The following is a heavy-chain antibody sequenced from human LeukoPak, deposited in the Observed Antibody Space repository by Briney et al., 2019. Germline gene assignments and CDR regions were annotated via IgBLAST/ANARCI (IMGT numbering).Heavy chain of an antibody. CDR3: ARVVYNYNWHAFDS. CDR1: GFTFSSYT. CDR2: ISSNGGST. D-gene: IGHD1-1*01. Sequence: GGSLRLSRAASGFTFSSYTMHWVRQAPGKGLEYVSAISSNGGSTFYANSVKGRFTISRDNSKNTLYLQMGSLRTEDMAVYYCARVVYNYNWHAFDSWGQGTLVTVSS. J-gene: IGHJ4*02. V-gene: IGHV3-64*01.